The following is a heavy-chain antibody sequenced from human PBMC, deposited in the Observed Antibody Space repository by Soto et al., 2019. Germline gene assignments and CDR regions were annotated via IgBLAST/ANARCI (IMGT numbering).Heavy chain of an antibody. Sequence: GGSLRLSCAASGFTFSDYWMHWVRQAPGKGLVWVSRINSDGSTTTYAHSVKGRFTISRDNAKNTLYLQMNSLRAEDTAVYYCAGGGSRAHESWGQGTLVTVSS. CDR1: GFTFSDYW. V-gene: IGHV3-74*01. J-gene: IGHJ5*02. CDR2: INSDGSTT. CDR3: AGGGSRAHES. D-gene: IGHD3-16*01.